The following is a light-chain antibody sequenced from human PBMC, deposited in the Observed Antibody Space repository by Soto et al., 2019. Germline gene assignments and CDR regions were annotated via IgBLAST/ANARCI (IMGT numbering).Light chain of an antibody. CDR2: DST. V-gene: IGKV3-11*01. CDR1: QSIHTS. Sequence: VLTQSPATLSLSPGERATLSCRASQSIHTSLAWYQQKPGQPPRLVVYDSTLRANGVPDRFGGSRSGTEFTLTTNNLEPEDFAVYYCQQRIVWPPITFGQGTRLEI. CDR3: QQRIVWPPIT. J-gene: IGKJ5*01.